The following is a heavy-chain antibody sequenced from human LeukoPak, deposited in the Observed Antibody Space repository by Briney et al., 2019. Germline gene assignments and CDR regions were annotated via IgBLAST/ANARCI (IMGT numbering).Heavy chain of an antibody. CDR1: GYTLTELS. CDR2: FDPEDGET. D-gene: IGHD2-2*01. CDR3: AKSHCGRFSCSRVDY. V-gene: IGHV1-24*01. Sequence: ASVKVSCKVSGYTLTELSIHWVRQAPGKGLEWMGGFDPEDGETIYAQKFQGRVTMTEDTSTDTAYMELSSLRSEDTAVYYCAKSHCGRFSCSRVDYWGQGTLVTVSS. J-gene: IGHJ4*02.